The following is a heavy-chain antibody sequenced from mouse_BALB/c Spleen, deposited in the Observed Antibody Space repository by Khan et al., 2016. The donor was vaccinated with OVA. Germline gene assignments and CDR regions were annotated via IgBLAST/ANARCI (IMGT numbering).Heavy chain of an antibody. J-gene: IGHJ4*01. CDR1: GYTFTTAG. CDR3: ARGGAAFYRNDGGAMDY. V-gene: IGHV9-4*02. CDR2: INTHSGVP. D-gene: IGHD2-14*01. Sequence: QIQLVQSGPELKKPGETVRISCKASGYTFTTAGMQWVQKMPGKGLTWIGWINTHSGVPKYAEDFKGRFAFSLETSDSIGYLQITNFKNEDKSTYFCARGGAAFYRNDGGAMDYGGQGTSVPVSS.